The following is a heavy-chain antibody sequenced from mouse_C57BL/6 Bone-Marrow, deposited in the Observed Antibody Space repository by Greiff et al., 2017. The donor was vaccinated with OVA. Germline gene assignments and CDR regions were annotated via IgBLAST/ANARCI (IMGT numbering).Heavy chain of an antibody. Sequence: VQLQQSGAELAQPGASVKLSCKASGYTFTSYWMHWVKQRPGQGLEWIGYINPSSGYSKYNQKFKDKATLTADKSSSTAYMQLSSLTYEDSAVYYCARGRQWDAMDYWGQGTSVTVSS. CDR1: GYTFTSYW. J-gene: IGHJ4*01. CDR2: INPSSGYS. CDR3: ARGRQWDAMDY. V-gene: IGHV1-7*01. D-gene: IGHD3-2*01.